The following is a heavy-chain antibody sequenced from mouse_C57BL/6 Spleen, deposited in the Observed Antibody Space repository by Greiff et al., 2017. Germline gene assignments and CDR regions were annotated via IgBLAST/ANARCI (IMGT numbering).Heavy chain of an antibody. CDR2: INPSNGGT. Sequence: QVKLQQPGPELVKPGASVELSCKASGYTFTSYWMHWVKQRPGQGLEWIGNINPSNGGTNYNEKFKSKATLPVDKSSSTAFMQLSSLTSEDSAVYYCAISAGFLYAMDYWGQGTSVTVSS. J-gene: IGHJ4*01. CDR1: GYTFTSYW. D-gene: IGHD3-2*02. V-gene: IGHV1-53*01. CDR3: AISAGFLYAMDY.